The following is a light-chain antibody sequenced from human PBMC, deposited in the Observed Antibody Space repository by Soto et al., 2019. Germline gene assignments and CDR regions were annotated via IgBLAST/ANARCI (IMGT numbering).Light chain of an antibody. Sequence: DIQMTQAPSTLSASVGDRVTITCRASQRISSWLAWYQQKPGKAPKLLIYKASSLESGVPSRFSGSGSGTEFTLTISSLQPDDFATYYCQQAYTFGQGTKLEIK. CDR3: QQAYT. CDR2: KAS. V-gene: IGKV1-5*03. J-gene: IGKJ2*01. CDR1: QRISSW.